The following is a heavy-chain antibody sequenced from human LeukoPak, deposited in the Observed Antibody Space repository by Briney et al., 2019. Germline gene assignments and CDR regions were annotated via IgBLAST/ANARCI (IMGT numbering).Heavy chain of an antibody. D-gene: IGHD3-9*01. Sequence: SETLSLTCTVSGGSISSNYWSWLRQPPGKGLEWIGYIYYRGNTKYTPSLKNRVSMSIDTSKNQFSLKLSSVTAADTAVYYCARDLNANDAFDIWGQGTRVTVSA. J-gene: IGHJ3*02. CDR2: IYYRGNT. V-gene: IGHV4-59*01. CDR1: GGSISSNY. CDR3: ARDLNANDAFDI.